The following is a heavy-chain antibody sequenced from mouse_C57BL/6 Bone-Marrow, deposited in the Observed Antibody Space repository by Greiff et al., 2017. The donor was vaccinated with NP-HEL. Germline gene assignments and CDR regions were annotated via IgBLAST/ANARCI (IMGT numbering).Heavy chain of an antibody. Sequence: VQLQQSGAELVRPGASVKLSCTASGFNITDDYMHWVKQRPEQGLEWIGWIDPENGDTEYASKFQGKATITADTSSNTAYLQLSSLTSEDTAVYYCTTFTTVVAHFDDWGQGTTLTVSS. J-gene: IGHJ2*01. CDR3: TTFTTVVAHFDD. V-gene: IGHV14-4*01. CDR1: GFNITDDY. D-gene: IGHD1-1*01. CDR2: IDPENGDT.